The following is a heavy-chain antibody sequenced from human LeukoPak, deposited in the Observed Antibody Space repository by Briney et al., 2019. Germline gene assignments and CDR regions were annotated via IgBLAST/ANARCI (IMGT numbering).Heavy chain of an antibody. Sequence: GGSLRLSCAASGFTFSSYSMNWVRQAPGKGLEWVSSISSSSSYIYYVDSVKGRFTISRDNSKNTLYLQMNSLRAEDTAVYYCAKDPTSADILTGYYTWGQGTLVTVSS. CDR1: GFTFSSYS. V-gene: IGHV3-21*04. J-gene: IGHJ5*02. CDR3: AKDPTSADILTGYYT. D-gene: IGHD3-9*01. CDR2: ISSSSSYI.